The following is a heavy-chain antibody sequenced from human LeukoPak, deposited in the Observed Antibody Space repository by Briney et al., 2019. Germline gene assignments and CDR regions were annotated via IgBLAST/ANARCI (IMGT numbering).Heavy chain of an antibody. Sequence: ASAKVSCKASGYTFANYGIGWVRQAPGQGLEWMGWTNPFNGNTNNAQNFQGRVTVTTDTSTSTAYMELRSLRSDDTAVYYCARDLSPDYYGSGSYSSPTDYGGKEPLVIVSS. J-gene: IGHJ4*01. CDR3: ARDLSPDYYGSGSYSSPTDY. D-gene: IGHD3-10*01. CDR2: TNPFNGNT. V-gene: IGHV1-18*01. CDR1: GYTFANYG.